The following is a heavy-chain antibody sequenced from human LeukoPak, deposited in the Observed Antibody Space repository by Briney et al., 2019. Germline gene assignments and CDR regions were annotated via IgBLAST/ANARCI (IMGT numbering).Heavy chain of an antibody. D-gene: IGHD5-18*01. CDR1: GGSISGSSYY. J-gene: IGHJ4*02. V-gene: IGHV4-39*01. CDR2: IYYSGST. Sequence: SETLSLTCTVSGGSISGSSYYWGWIRQPPGKGLEWIGSIYYSGSTYYNPSLKSRVPISVDTSKNQFSLKLSSVTAADTAVYYCARIQLWSFDYWGQGTLVTVSS. CDR3: ARIQLWSFDY.